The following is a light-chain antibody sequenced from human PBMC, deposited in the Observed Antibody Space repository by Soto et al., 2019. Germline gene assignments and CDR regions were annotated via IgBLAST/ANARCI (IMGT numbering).Light chain of an antibody. J-gene: IGLJ1*01. CDR2: EVS. Sequence: QSVLTQPASVSGSPGQSITISCTGASSDVGGYNYVSWYQQHPGKAPKLMISEVSNRPSGVSHRFSGSKSGNTASLTISGLQAEDEGDYYCSSYTSSSAPYVFGTGTKVTVL. V-gene: IGLV2-14*01. CDR3: SSYTSSSAPYV. CDR1: SSDVGGYNY.